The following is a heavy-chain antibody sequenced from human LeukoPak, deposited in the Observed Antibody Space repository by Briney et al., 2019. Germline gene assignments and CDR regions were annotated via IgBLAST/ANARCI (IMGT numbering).Heavy chain of an antibody. CDR1: RGSISSYY. V-gene: IGHV4-59*01. CDR2: IYYSGGT. D-gene: IGHD2-8*01. J-gene: IGHJ4*02. Sequence: PSETLSLTSTVPRGSISSYYWSSIRQPPRKGLECIGYIYYSGGTNYNPSLKCRVTISVDTSKNQFSLKMSSVTAAGTGVYYCARVLCYMSIDYWGQGTLVTVSS. CDR3: ARVLCYMSIDY.